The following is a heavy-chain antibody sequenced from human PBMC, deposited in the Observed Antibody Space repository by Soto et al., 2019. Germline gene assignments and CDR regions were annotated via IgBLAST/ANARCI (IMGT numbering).Heavy chain of an antibody. CDR3: ARARGYSGSGPRMDV. V-gene: IGHV3-30-3*01. D-gene: IGHD1-26*01. Sequence: QVQLVESGGGVVQPGRSLRLSCAASGFTFSSYAMHWVRQAPGKGLEWVAVISYDGSNKYYADSVKGRFTTSRDNSKNTLYLQMNSLRAEDTAVYYCARARGYSGSGPRMDVWGQGTTVTVSS. J-gene: IGHJ6*02. CDR1: GFTFSSYA. CDR2: ISYDGSNK.